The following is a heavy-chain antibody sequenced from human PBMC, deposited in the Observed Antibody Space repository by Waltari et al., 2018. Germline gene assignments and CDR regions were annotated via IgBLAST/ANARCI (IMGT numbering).Heavy chain of an antibody. Sequence: QLQLQESGPGLVKSSETLSLTCTVSGGSLSTDLYYWGWLRQSPGRGLEWIGSIYHRGTTYYNPSLQSRVTISVDTSKNQFSLKLTSVTSADTAVYYCARDRSWYEVFVYWGQGTLVTVSS. CDR2: IYHRGTT. CDR1: GGSLSTDLYY. CDR3: ARDRSWYEVFVY. V-gene: IGHV4-39*07. J-gene: IGHJ4*02. D-gene: IGHD6-13*01.